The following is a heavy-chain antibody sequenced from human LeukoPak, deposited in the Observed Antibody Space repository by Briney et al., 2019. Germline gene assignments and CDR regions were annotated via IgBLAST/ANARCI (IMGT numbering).Heavy chain of an antibody. V-gene: IGHV4-34*01. J-gene: IGHJ2*01. CDR2: INRSGST. D-gene: IGHD3-22*01. CDR1: GGSFSGYY. Sequence: PSETLSLTCAVYGGSFSGYYWSWIRQPPGKGLEWIGEINRSGSTNYNPSLKSRVTISVDTSKNQFSLKLSSVTAADTAVYYCARGPRITMIVVVITRGWYFDLWGRGTLVTVSS. CDR3: ARGPRITMIVVVITRGWYFDL.